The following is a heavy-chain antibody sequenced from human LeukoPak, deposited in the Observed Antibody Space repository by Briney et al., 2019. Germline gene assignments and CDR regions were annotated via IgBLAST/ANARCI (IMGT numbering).Heavy chain of an antibody. CDR3: ANDCSSTSCQPYYYYYGMDV. CDR2: IIPIFGTA. V-gene: IGHV1-69*13. CDR1: GGTLSSYA. Sequence: AASVKVSCKASGGTLSSYAISWVRQAPGQGLEWMGGIIPIFGTANYAQKFQGRVTITADESTSTAYMELSSLRSEDTAVYYCANDCSSTSCQPYYYYYGMDVWGQGTTVTVSS. D-gene: IGHD2-2*01. J-gene: IGHJ6*02.